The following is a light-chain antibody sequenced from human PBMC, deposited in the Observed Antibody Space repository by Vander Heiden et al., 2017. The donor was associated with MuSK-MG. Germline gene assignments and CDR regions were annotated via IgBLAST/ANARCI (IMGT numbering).Light chain of an antibody. CDR1: SLRSYY. Sequence: SAELTKHPAVSLALGQTVRITCQGDSLRSYYASWYQQKPGQAPVLVMYVKNNRPSGIPDRFSGSSSGNTATLTITGVQAEDEADYYCNSRDSSSSHLVFGGGTKLTVL. J-gene: IGLJ2*01. V-gene: IGLV3-19*01. CDR3: NSRDSSSSHLV. CDR2: VKN.